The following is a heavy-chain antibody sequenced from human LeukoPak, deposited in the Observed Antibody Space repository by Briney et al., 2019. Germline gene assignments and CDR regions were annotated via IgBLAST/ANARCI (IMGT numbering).Heavy chain of an antibody. CDR3: ASCTIFGVVITYYYYYYYMDV. V-gene: IGHV1-69*13. J-gene: IGHJ6*03. D-gene: IGHD3-3*01. CDR1: GGTFSSYA. Sequence: GASVKVSCKASGGTFSSYAISWVRQAPGQGLEWMGGIIPIFGTANYAQKFQGRVTITADESTSTAYMELSSLRSEDTAVYYCASCTIFGVVITYYYYYYYMDVWGKGTTVTVSS. CDR2: IIPIFGTA.